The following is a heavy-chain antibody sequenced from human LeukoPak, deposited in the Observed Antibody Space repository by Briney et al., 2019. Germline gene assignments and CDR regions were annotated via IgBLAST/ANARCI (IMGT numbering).Heavy chain of an antibody. J-gene: IGHJ6*04. CDR1: GFTFSSYS. CDR2: ISSSSSYI. V-gene: IGHV3-21*01. Sequence: GGSLRLSCAASGFTFSSYSMNWARQAPGKGLEWVSSISSSSSYIYYADSVKGRFTISRDNAKNSLYLQMNSLRAEDTAVYYCARDHCSSTSCHTTYYYGMDVWGKGTTVTVSS. CDR3: ARDHCSSTSCHTTYYYGMDV. D-gene: IGHD2-2*01.